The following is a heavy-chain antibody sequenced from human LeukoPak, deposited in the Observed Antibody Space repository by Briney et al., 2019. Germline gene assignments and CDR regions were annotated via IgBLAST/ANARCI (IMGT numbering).Heavy chain of an antibody. Sequence: GGSLSLSCTASGFVFDEHGMNWVRQVPGKGLEWVSGINWSGGSTGYADPLRGRFTISRDNAKNSLYLHMDSLRAEDTALSYCARAPITSPFYFDYWGQGTLVTVSS. CDR1: GFVFDEHG. CDR2: INWSGGST. V-gene: IGHV3-20*04. J-gene: IGHJ4*02. D-gene: IGHD2-2*01. CDR3: ARAPITSPFYFDY.